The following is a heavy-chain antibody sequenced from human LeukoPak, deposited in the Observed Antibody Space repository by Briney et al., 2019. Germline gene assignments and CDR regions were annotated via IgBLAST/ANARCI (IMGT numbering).Heavy chain of an antibody. CDR1: GYTFTGYY. J-gene: IGHJ4*02. D-gene: IGHD3-3*01. Sequence: ASVKVSCKASGYTFTGYYMPWVRQAPGQGLEWMGWINPNRGGTNYAQKFQGRVTMTRDTSISTAYMELSRLRSDDTAVYYCARDLERRRYYDFWSGYYTFDYWGQGTLVTVSS. V-gene: IGHV1-2*02. CDR2: INPNRGGT. CDR3: ARDLERRRYYDFWSGYYTFDY.